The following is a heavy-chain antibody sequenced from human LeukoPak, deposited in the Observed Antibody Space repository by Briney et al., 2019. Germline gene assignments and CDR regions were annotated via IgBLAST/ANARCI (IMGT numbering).Heavy chain of an antibody. D-gene: IGHD5-12*01. J-gene: IGHJ3*02. V-gene: IGHV3-21*01. Sequence: GGSLRPPCAASGFAFSGDNMNWVRQAPGKGLEWVSLIGTSGSYIKYADSVKGRFAISRDNAKNSLYLQMNSLRAEDTAMYFCARDRAIDIRAYDIWGQGTMVTVSS. CDR1: GFAFSGDN. CDR2: IGTSGSYI. CDR3: ARDRAIDIRAYDI.